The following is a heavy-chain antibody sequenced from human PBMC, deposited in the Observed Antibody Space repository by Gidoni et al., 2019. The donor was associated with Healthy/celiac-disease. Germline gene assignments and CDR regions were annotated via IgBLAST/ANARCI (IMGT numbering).Heavy chain of an antibody. J-gene: IGHJ4*02. Sequence: QVQLVQSVAEVKKPGASVTVSCKAYGYTFNSYGISWVRRAPGPGLEWMGWISAYNGNTNCAQKLQSRVTMTTDTSTSTAYMELRSLRSDDTAVYYCARAVTYDSSGYYYGLFDYWGQGTLVTVSS. V-gene: IGHV1-18*01. D-gene: IGHD3-22*01. CDR2: ISAYNGNT. CDR3: ARAVTYDSSGYYYGLFDY. CDR1: GYTFNSYG.